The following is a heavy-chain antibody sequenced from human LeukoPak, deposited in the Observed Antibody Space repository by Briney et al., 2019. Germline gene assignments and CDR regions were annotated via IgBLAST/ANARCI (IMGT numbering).Heavy chain of an antibody. V-gene: IGHV3-23*01. CDR1: GFTFSSYV. J-gene: IGHJ6*03. CDR2: IGGYSLTV. Sequence: PGGSLRLSCAASGFTFSSYVMSWVRQAPGKGLEWVLAIGGYSLTVYNAQSLKGRFTVSRDNSKNTLYLQVTDLRVDDTAVYYCAKGQMVRGVTTSYYMDAWGKGPRVTVSS. D-gene: IGHD3-10*01. CDR3: AKGQMVRGVTTSYYMDA.